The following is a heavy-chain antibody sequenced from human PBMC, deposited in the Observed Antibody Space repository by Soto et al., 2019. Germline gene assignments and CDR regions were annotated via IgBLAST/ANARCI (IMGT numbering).Heavy chain of an antibody. CDR2: VIPVFGLA. V-gene: IGHV1-69*17. J-gene: IGHJ6*02. CDR3: ARGKSYYGSGKGIYDYYSLDV. Sequence: QVQLVQSGAEVKKPGSSVKVSCKSSGGTFSSYAISWVRQAPGQGLEWMGGVIPVFGLATYAQKVQGRVTITADKSTNTAYMEVCSLRSEDTAVYYCARGKSYYGSGKGIYDYYSLDVWGQGTTVTVSS. CDR1: GGTFSSYA. D-gene: IGHD3-10*01.